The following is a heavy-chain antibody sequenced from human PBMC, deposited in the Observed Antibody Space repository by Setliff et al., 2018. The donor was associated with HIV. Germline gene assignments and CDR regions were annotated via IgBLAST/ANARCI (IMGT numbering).Heavy chain of an antibody. CDR2: ISSDGNKK. Sequence: GGSLRLSCAASGFTFSSHAMHWVRQDPGKGLEWVAVISSDGNKKDYADSVKGRFTISRDNSKNTLFLQMSSLRIADTALYYCVRESAAYYNFWSGYSLSLAAFDCWGLGTLVTVSS. D-gene: IGHD3-3*01. V-gene: IGHV3-30*04. CDR1: GFTFSSHA. CDR3: VRESAAYYNFWSGYSLSLAAFDC. J-gene: IGHJ4*02.